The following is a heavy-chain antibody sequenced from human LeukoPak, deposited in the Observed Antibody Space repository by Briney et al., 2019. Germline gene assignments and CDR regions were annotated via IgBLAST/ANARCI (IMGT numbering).Heavy chain of an antibody. CDR2: IYYSGST. D-gene: IGHD6-19*01. CDR3: ARGSSPGYSSGLAFDY. V-gene: IGHV4-31*03. J-gene: IGHJ4*02. Sequence: SETLSLTCTVSGGSISSGGYYWSWIRQHPGKGLEWIGYIYYSGSTYYNPSLKSRVTISVDTSKNQFSLKLSSVTAADTAVYYCARGSSPGYSSGLAFDYWGQGTLVTVSS. CDR1: GGSISSGGYY.